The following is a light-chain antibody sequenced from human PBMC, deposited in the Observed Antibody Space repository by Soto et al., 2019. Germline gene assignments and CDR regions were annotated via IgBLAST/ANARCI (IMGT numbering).Light chain of an antibody. Sequence: QSVLTQPPSVSGAPGQRVTISCTGSRSNIGADYDVHWYQQLPGTAPKLLIYGNSNRPSGVPDRLSGSKSGTSASLAISGLQAEDEADYYCQSYDSSLSDWVFGGGTKLTVL. CDR1: RSNIGADYD. V-gene: IGLV1-40*01. CDR3: QSYDSSLSDWV. CDR2: GNS. J-gene: IGLJ3*02.